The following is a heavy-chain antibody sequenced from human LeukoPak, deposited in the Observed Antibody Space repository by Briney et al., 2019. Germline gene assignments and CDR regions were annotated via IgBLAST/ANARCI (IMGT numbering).Heavy chain of an antibody. CDR1: GYSFTSYW. CDR3: AKYTSSGYYYGYYFDY. J-gene: IGHJ4*02. CDR2: IYPGDSDT. D-gene: IGHD3-22*01. V-gene: IGHV5-51*01. Sequence: GESLKISCKGSGYSFTSYWIGWVRQMPGKGLEWMGIIYPGDSDTRYSPSFQGQVTISADRSISTAYLQWSTLKGSDTAMYFCAKYTSSGYYYGYYFDYWGQGTLVTVSS.